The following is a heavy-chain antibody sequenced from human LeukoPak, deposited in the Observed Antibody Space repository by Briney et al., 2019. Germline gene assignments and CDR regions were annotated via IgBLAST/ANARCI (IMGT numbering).Heavy chain of an antibody. Sequence: SETLSLTCAVYGGSFSGYYWSWIRQPPGKGLEWIGEINHSGSTNHNPSLKSRVTISVDTSKNQFSLKLSSVTAADTAVYYCARGPSSSSWYYFDYWGQGTLVTVSS. CDR2: INHSGST. V-gene: IGHV4-34*01. CDR3: ARGPSSSSWYYFDY. CDR1: GGSFSGYY. D-gene: IGHD6-13*01. J-gene: IGHJ4*02.